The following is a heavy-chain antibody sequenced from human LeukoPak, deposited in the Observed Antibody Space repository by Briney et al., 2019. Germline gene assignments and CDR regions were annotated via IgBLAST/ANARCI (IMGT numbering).Heavy chain of an antibody. D-gene: IGHD2-2*01. J-gene: IGHJ4*02. CDR2: IRYDGTNK. Sequence: PGGSLRLSCAASGFTFSSYGMHWARQAPGKGLEWVAFIRYDGTNKYYADSVKGRFTISRDNSKNTLYLQMNSLRAGDTAVYYCAKDRESNIVLVPAAVDYWGQGTLVTVSS. V-gene: IGHV3-30*02. CDR1: GFTFSSYG. CDR3: AKDRESNIVLVPAAVDY.